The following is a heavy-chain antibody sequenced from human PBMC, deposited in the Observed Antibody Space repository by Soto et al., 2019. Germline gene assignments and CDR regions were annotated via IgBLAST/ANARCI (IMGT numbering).Heavy chain of an antibody. J-gene: IGHJ6*02. CDR2: ISRSGDNT. CDR3: XSEYGSGSYGYYYGMDV. D-gene: IGHD3-10*01. V-gene: IGHV3-23*01. CDR1: GFTFSNYA. Sequence: PGGSLRLSCAASGFTFSNYAMTWVRQAPGKGLEWVSGISRSGDNTYYADSVKGRFAISRDDSKNTVYLQMNSLGADDTAVYYCXSEYGSGSYGYYYGMDVWGQGTTVTVSS.